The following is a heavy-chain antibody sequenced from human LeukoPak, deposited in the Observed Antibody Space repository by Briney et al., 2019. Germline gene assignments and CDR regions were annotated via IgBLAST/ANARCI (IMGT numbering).Heavy chain of an antibody. CDR3: ARGVVHDFWSGYLPDDAFDI. D-gene: IGHD3-3*01. V-gene: IGHV1-69*05. CDR1: GGTVSSYA. Sequence: AASVKVSCKASGGTVSSYAISWVRQAPGQGLEWMGRIIPIFGTANYAQKFQGRVTITTDESTSTAYMELSSLRSEDTAVYYCARGVVHDFWSGYLPDDAFDIWGQGTMVTVSS. J-gene: IGHJ3*02. CDR2: IIPIFGTA.